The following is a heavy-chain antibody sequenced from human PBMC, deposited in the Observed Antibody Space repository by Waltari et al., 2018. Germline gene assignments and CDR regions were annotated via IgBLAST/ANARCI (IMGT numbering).Heavy chain of an antibody. D-gene: IGHD3-22*01. CDR3: ARVDYDSSGYYDY. CDR2: INSDGSST. J-gene: IGHJ4*02. V-gene: IGHV3-74*01. CDR1: GFPFSRYW. Sequence: EVQLVESGGGFVQPGGSLRLSCAASGFPFSRYWMHWVRQAPGKGLVWVARINSDGSSTSYADSVKGRFTISRDNAKNTLYLQMNSLRAEDTAVYYCARVDYDSSGYYDYWGQGTLVTVSS.